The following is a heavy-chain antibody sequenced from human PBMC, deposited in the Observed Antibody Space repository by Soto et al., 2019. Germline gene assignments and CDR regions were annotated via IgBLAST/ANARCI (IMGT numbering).Heavy chain of an antibody. CDR2: ISYDGSNK. Sequence: EGSLRLACAASGFTFSSCAMLWVRQAQGKGLEWVAVISYDGSNKYYADSVKGRFTISRDNSKNTLYLQMNSLRAEDTAVYYCARDVTYYDFWCGYNEGSYSYGIDLWAQGAMLTV. D-gene: IGHD3-3*01. J-gene: IGHJ6*02. CDR3: ARDVTYYDFWCGYNEGSYSYGIDL. CDR1: GFTFSSCA. V-gene: IGHV3-30-3*01.